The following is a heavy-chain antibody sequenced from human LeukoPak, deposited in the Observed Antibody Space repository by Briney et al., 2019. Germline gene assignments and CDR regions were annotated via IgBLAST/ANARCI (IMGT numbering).Heavy chain of an antibody. CDR3: AALDGGNSGADY. CDR1: GFXFTSSA. D-gene: IGHD4-23*01. J-gene: IGHJ4*02. Sequence: GASVKVSCKASGFXFTSSAMQWVRQARGQRLEWIGWIVVGSGNTNYAQKFQERVTITRDMSTSTAYMELSSLRSEDTAVYYCAALDGGNSGADYWGQGTLVTVSS. V-gene: IGHV1-58*02. CDR2: IVVGSGNT.